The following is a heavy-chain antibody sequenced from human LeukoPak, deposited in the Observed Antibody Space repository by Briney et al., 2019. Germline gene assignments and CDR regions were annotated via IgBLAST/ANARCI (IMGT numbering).Heavy chain of an antibody. CDR3: ARICTGGSCYFSSI. CDR2: ISNDGSNK. Sequence: PGRSLRLSCAGSGITFSSYAVHWVRQAPGKGLQWVAIISNDGSNKYYAASVKGRFTISRDNSKNTLYLQMNSLRAEDTAVHYCARICTGGSCYFSSIWGPGTMVTVSS. J-gene: IGHJ3*02. CDR1: GITFSSYA. V-gene: IGHV3-30*04. D-gene: IGHD2-15*01.